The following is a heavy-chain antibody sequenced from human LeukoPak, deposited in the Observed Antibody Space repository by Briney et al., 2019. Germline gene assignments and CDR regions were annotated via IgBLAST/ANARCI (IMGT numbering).Heavy chain of an antibody. CDR1: QFTFSSSG. V-gene: IGHV3-23*01. Sequence: GGSLRLSCAASQFTFSSSGMAWVRQSPEKGLEWVSAITGSGATTYYADSVKGRFTISRDNSKSTVSLQMNSLRAEDTAIYYCAKMQGYFDYWGQGALVTVSS. CDR2: ITGSGATT. CDR3: AKMQGYFDY. J-gene: IGHJ4*02.